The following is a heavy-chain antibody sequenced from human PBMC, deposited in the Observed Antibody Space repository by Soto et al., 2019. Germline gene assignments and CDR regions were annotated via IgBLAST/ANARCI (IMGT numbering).Heavy chain of an antibody. V-gene: IGHV4-30-4*01. Sequence: QVQLQESGPGLVKPSQTLSLTCTVSGGSISSGDYYWSWIRQPPGKGLEWIGCIYYSGSSYYNPSLKSRVTIPVDTSKNQVSLKLCSVTAADTAVYYCASLNLGYSTFDPWGQGTLVTVSS. D-gene: IGHD5-18*01. CDR3: ASLNLGYSTFDP. CDR2: IYYSGSS. J-gene: IGHJ5*02. CDR1: GGSISSGDYY.